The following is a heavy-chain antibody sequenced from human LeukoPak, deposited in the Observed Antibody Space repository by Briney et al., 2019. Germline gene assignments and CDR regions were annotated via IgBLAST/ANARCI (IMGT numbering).Heavy chain of an antibody. CDR1: GGSISSGGYY. CDR2: IYHSGST. V-gene: IGHV4-30-2*01. D-gene: IGHD4-23*01. J-gene: IGHJ5*02. Sequence: SETLSLTCTVSGGSISSGGYYWSWIRQPPGKGLEWIGYIYHSGSTYYNPSLKSRVTISLDRSKNQFSLKLSSVTAADTAVYYCARTTVVTRSNWFDPWGQGTLVTVSS. CDR3: ARTTVVTRSNWFDP.